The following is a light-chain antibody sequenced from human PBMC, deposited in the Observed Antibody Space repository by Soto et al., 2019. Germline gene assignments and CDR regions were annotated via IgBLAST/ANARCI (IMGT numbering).Light chain of an antibody. Sequence: IQMTQSPSSVSASLGDRITISCRASQRINGFLAWYQQRPGEAPKLLIYETSLLHSGVSSRFSGSGFGTEFTLTISCLQSEDFATYYCQQYYSYLQTFGGGTKVEIK. CDR3: QQYYSYLQT. CDR1: QRINGF. CDR2: ETS. V-gene: IGKV1-5*03. J-gene: IGKJ4*01.